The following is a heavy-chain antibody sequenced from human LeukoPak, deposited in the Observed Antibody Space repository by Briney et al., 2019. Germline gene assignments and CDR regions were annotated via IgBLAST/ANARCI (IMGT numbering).Heavy chain of an antibody. CDR2: IKQDGSEK. CDR3: AKDLYSSPGGFDY. D-gene: IGHD6-13*01. Sequence: GGSLRLSCAASGFIFSSYWMSWVRQAPGKGLEWVANIKQDGSEKYYVDSVKGRFTISRDNSKNTLYLQMNSLRAEDTAVYHCAKDLYSSPGGFDYWGQGTLVTVSS. V-gene: IGHV3-7*04. J-gene: IGHJ4*02. CDR1: GFIFSSYW.